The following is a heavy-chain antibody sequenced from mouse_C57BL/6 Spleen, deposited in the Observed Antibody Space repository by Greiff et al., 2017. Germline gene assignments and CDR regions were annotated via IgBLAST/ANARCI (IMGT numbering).Heavy chain of an antibody. CDR2: IYPRSGNT. D-gene: IGHD1-1*01. CDR3: ARGGSSYLYYFDY. V-gene: IGHV1-81*01. CDR1: GYTFTSYG. J-gene: IGHJ2*01. Sequence: QVHVKQSGAELARPGASVKLSCKASGYTFTSYGISWVKQRTGQGLEWIGEIYPRSGNTYYNEKFKGKATLTADKSSSTAYMELRSLTSEDSAVYFCARGGSSYLYYFDYWGQGTTLTVSS.